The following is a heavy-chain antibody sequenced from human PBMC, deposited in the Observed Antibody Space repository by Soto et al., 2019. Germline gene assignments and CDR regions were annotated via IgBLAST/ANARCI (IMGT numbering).Heavy chain of an antibody. Sequence: PSETLSLTCTVSGDSISGYYWNWIRQPPGKGLEWIGYIYYSVSTNYNPSLKSRVTISVDTSKNQFSLKLSSVTAADTAVYFCARRPSGYNYVDYWGQGALVTVSS. J-gene: IGHJ4*02. D-gene: IGHD5-12*01. V-gene: IGHV4-59*08. CDR3: ARRPSGYNYVDY. CDR1: GDSISGYY. CDR2: IYYSVST.